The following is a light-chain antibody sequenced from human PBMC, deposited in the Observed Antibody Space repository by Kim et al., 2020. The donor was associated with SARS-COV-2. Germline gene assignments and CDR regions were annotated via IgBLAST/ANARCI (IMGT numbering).Light chain of an antibody. Sequence: GQPASISCKSSQSLVYSDGNTYLNWFQQRPGQSPRRLIYEIFKRDSGVPDRFSGSESDTDFTLEISRVEAEDVGIYYCMRGSDPYTFGQGTKLEI. J-gene: IGKJ2*01. CDR2: EIF. CDR3: MRGSDPYT. CDR1: QSLVYSDGNTY. V-gene: IGKV2-30*01.